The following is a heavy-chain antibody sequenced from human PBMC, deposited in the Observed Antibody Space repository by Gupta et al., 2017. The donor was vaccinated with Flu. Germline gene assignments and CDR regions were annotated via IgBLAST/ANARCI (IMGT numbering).Heavy chain of an antibody. J-gene: IGHJ4*02. CDR3: ARGSVVAGTNFSFDY. CDR1: GGSFSGYY. CDR2: INHSGST. D-gene: IGHD6-19*01. Sequence: QVQLQQWGAGLLKPSETLSLTCAVDGGSFSGYYWSWIRQPPGKGLELIGDINHSGSTKYNPYLKGRVTISVDTSKNQVSLKLSSVTAADTAVYYCARGSVVAGTNFSFDYWGQGTLVTVSS. V-gene: IGHV4-34*01.